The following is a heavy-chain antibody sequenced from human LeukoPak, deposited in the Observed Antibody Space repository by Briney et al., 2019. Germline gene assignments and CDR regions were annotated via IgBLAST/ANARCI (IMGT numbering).Heavy chain of an antibody. V-gene: IGHV3-33*06. CDR2: IWYDGSNK. D-gene: IGHD6-6*01. Sequence: GGSLRLSCAASGFTFSSYGMHWVRQAPGKGLEWLAVIWYDGSNKYYADSVKGRFTISRDNSKNTLYLQMNSLRAEDTAVYYCAKTLAARQPTGAFDYWGQGTLVTVSS. CDR1: GFTFSSYG. J-gene: IGHJ4*02. CDR3: AKTLAARQPTGAFDY.